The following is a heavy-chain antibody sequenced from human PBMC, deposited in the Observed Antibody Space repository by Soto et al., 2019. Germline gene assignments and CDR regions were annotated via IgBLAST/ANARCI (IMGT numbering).Heavy chain of an antibody. Sequence: ASVKVSCKASGYTFTSYGISWVRQAPGQGLEWMGWISAYNGNTNYAQKLQGRVTMTTDTSTSTAYMELRSLRSDDTAVYYCASRSGYSKYYYYYGMDVWGQGTTVTVSS. CDR3: ASRSGYSKYYYYYGMDV. D-gene: IGHD3-3*01. CDR1: GYTFTSYG. V-gene: IGHV1-18*01. CDR2: ISAYNGNT. J-gene: IGHJ6*02.